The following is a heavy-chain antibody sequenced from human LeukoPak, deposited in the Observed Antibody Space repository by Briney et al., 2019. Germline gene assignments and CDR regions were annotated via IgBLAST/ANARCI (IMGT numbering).Heavy chain of an antibody. CDR1: GGTFSSYA. V-gene: IGHV1-69*06. CDR2: IIPIFGTA. CDR3: ARHADCSGGSCYFPHLVY. J-gene: IGHJ4*02. Sequence: SVKVSCKASGGTFSSYAISWVRQAPGQGLEWMGGIIPIFGTANYAQKFQGRVTITADKSTSTAYMELSSRRSEDTAVYYCARHADCSGGSCYFPHLVYWGQGTLVTVSS. D-gene: IGHD2-15*01.